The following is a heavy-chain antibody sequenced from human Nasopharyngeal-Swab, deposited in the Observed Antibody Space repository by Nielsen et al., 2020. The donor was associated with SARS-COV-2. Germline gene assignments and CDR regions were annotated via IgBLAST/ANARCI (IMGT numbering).Heavy chain of an antibody. Sequence: VRQAPGKGLERVSVIYSGGSTYYADSVKGRFTISRDNSKNTLYLQMNSLRAEYTDVYYCARGDPYYYGMDVWGQGTTVTVSS. CDR3: ARGDPYYYGMDV. CDR2: IYSGGST. J-gene: IGHJ6*02. V-gene: IGHV3-53*01.